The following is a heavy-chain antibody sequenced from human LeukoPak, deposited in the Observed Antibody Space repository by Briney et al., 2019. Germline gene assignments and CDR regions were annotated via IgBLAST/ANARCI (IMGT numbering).Heavy chain of an antibody. CDR1: GGSISSYY. J-gene: IGHJ4*02. CDR3: ARVNIAAALDY. CDR2: IYYSGST. Sequence: PSETLSLTCTVSGGSISSYYWSWIRQPPGKGLEWIGYIYYSGSTNYNPSLKSRVTISVDTSKNQSSLKLSSVTAADTAVYYCARVNIAAALDYWGQGTLVTVSS. V-gene: IGHV4-59*01. D-gene: IGHD6-13*01.